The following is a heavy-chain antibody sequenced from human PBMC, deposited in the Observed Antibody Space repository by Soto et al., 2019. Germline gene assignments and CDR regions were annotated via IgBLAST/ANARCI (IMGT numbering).Heavy chain of an antibody. CDR2: INHSGST. CDR1: GGSFSGYY. V-gene: IGHV4-34*01. Sequence: SETLSLTCAVYGGSFSGYYWSWIRQPPGKGLEWIGEINHSGSTNYNPSLKSRVTISVDTSKNQFSLKLSSVTAADTAVYYCARGIGEFFDYWGQGXLVTVYS. D-gene: IGHD3-10*01. J-gene: IGHJ4*02. CDR3: ARGIGEFFDY.